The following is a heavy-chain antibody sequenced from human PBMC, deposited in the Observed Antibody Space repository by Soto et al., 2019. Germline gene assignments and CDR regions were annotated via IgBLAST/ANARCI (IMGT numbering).Heavy chain of an antibody. V-gene: IGHV1-69*08. Sequence: QVQLVQSGAEVKKPGSSVKVSCKASGGTFSSYTISWVRQAPGQGLEWMGRIIPILGIANYAQKFQGRVTITADKSTSTAYMELCSLRSEDTAVYYCAREEYYYVSGAFFDYWGQGTLVTVSS. D-gene: IGHD3-10*01. CDR1: GGTFSSYT. J-gene: IGHJ4*02. CDR2: IIPILGIA. CDR3: AREEYYYVSGAFFDY.